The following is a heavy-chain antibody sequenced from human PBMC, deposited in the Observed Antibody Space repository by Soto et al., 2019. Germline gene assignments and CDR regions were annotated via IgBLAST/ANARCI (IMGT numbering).Heavy chain of an antibody. CDR2: FDPEDGET. J-gene: IGHJ6*02. CDR3: ATGSIAAAGAVRNYYYGMDV. Sequence: ASVKVSCKVSGYTLTELSMHWVRQAPGKGLEWVGGFDPEDGETIYAQKFQGRVTMTEDTSTDTAYMELSSLRSEDTAVYYCATGSIAAAGAVRNYYYGMDVWGQGTTVTVSS. V-gene: IGHV1-24*01. CDR1: GYTLTELS. D-gene: IGHD6-13*01.